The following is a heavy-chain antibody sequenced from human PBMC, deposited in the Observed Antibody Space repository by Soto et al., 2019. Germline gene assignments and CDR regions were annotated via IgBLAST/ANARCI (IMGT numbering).Heavy chain of an antibody. J-gene: IGHJ2*01. CDR3: TRDDRQADYGAKWYFDL. Sequence: QVQLVQSGVEVKMPGASVKVSCKGSGYTFNSYGISWVRQAPGQGLEWMGWISPYNGNTNSAPKLQGRVTMTTDTSTCTAYMELRSLRSDDTAVYYCTRDDRQADYGAKWYFDLWGRGTLVTVSS. CDR2: ISPYNGNT. D-gene: IGHD4-17*01. CDR1: GYTFNSYG. V-gene: IGHV1-18*01.